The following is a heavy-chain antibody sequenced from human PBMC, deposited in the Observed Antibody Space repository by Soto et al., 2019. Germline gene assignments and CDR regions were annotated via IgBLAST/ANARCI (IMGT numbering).Heavy chain of an antibody. CDR2: ISAYNGNT. V-gene: IGHV1-18*01. CDR1: GYTFTSYG. J-gene: IGHJ4*02. D-gene: IGHD6-13*01. Sequence: ASVKVSCKASGYTFTSYGISWVRQAPGQGLEWMGWISAYNGNTNYAQKLQGRVTMTTDTSTSTAYMELRSLRSDDTAVYYCARGGPSVVYSSSWIDYWGQGTLVTVSS. CDR3: ARGGPSVVYSSSWIDY.